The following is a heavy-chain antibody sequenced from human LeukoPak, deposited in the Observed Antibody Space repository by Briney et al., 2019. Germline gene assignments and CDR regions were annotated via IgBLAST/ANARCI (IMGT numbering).Heavy chain of an antibody. V-gene: IGHV1-46*01. CDR3: AREGQQQPGFDP. J-gene: IGHJ5*02. CDR2: INPSGGST. CDR1: GYTFTSYG. Sequence: ASVKVPCKASGYTFTSYGISRVRQAPGQGLEWMGIINPSGGSTSYAQKFQGRVTMTRDTSTSTVYMELSSLRSEDTAVYYCAREGQQQPGFDPWGQGTLVTVSS. D-gene: IGHD6-13*01.